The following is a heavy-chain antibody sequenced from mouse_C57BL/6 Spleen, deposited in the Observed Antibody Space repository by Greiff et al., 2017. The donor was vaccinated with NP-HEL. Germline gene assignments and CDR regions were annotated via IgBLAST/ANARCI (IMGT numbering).Heavy chain of an antibody. V-gene: IGHV1-81*01. D-gene: IGHD1-1*01. CDR1: GYTFTSYG. J-gene: IGHJ4*01. CDR2: IYPRSGNT. Sequence: LQESGAELARPGASVKLSCKASGYTFTSYGISWVKQRTGQGLEWIGEIYPRSGNTYYNEKFKGKATLTADKSSSTAYMELHSLTSEDSAVYFCARDTTVVATNYAMDYWGQGTSVTVSS. CDR3: ARDTTVVATNYAMDY.